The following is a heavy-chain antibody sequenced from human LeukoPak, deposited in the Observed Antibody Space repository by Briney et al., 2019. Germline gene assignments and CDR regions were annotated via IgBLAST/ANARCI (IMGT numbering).Heavy chain of an antibody. CDR1: GFPFTGYW. CDR3: AREEAVPGMKRFDL. V-gene: IGHV1-2*02. D-gene: IGHD6-19*01. Sequence: GASVKVSCKTSGFPFTGYWIHWVRRTPGQGLDWMGLINLNDGGTDYAPKFRGRVTITRDTSLNTLHLELYSLRSDDTAVYYCAREEAVPGMKRFDLWGQGTLVTVSS. J-gene: IGHJ5*02. CDR2: INLNDGGT.